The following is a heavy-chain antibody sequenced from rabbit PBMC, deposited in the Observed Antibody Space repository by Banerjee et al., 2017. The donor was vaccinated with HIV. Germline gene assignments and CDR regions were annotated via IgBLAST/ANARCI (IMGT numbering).Heavy chain of an antibody. Sequence: QEQLEESGGDLVKPEGSLTLTCTASGFSFSNKYVMCWVRQAPGKGLEWIACIDIGSGGSTWYASWAKGRFTISKTSSTTVTLQMTSLTAADTATYFCARDTNNHGRLTRLDLWGPGTLVTVS. CDR2: IDIGSGGST. J-gene: IGHJ3*01. CDR1: GFSFSNKYV. V-gene: IGHV1S45*01. CDR3: ARDTNNHGRLTRLDL. D-gene: IGHD1-1*01.